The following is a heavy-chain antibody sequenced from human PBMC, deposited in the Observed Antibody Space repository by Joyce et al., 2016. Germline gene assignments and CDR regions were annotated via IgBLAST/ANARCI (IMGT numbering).Heavy chain of an antibody. D-gene: IGHD5-12*01. CDR2: ISSSSSYI. Sequence: EVQLVESGGGLVKPGGSLRLSCAASGVTFSSYSMNWVRQGPGKGLELVSSISSSSSYIYYADSVKGRFTISRDNAKNSLYLQMNSLRAEDTAVYYCASGYSGYDFEAYFDYWGQGTLVTVSS. CDR1: GVTFSSYS. V-gene: IGHV3-21*01. CDR3: ASGYSGYDFEAYFDY. J-gene: IGHJ4*02.